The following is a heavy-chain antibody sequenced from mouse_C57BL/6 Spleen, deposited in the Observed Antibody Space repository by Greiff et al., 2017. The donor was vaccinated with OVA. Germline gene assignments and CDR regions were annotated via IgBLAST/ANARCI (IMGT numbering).Heavy chain of an antibody. CDR3: ARSGNNYSDYAMDY. J-gene: IGHJ4*01. CDR2: FTMYSDAT. V-gene: IGHV1-49*01. D-gene: IGHD1-3*01. CDR1: YFAFMACA. Sequence: LPHSVSELVRPGSSVKLSCKASYFAFMACAMPWVQQRPGHGLAWLGSFTMYSDATEYSENFKGKATLTANTSSSTAYMELSSLTSEDSAVYYCARSGNNYSDYAMDYWGQGTSVTVSS.